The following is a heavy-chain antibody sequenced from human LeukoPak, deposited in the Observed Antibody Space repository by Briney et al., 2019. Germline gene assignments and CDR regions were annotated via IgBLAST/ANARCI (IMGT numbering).Heavy chain of an antibody. V-gene: IGHV4-61*02. CDR1: GGSIGSGSYY. D-gene: IGHD3-22*01. J-gene: IGHJ4*02. Sequence: PSETLSLTCTVSGGSIGSGSYYWSWIRQPAGKGLEWIGRIYTSGNTNYNPSLKSQLSISVAPSKNQFSLKLSSVTAADTAMYYCARSYYYDSSGYYPHYFDYWGQGTLVTVSS. CDR2: IYTSGNT. CDR3: ARSYYYDSSGYYPHYFDY.